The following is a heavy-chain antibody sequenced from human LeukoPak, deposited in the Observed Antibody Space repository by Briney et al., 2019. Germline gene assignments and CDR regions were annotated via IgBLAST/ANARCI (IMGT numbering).Heavy chain of an antibody. V-gene: IGHV3-66*01. CDR3: AREAAPTTLGTYYNRLLFQY. J-gene: IGHJ4*02. CDR1: GLTVRRNH. Sequence: QPGGSLRLSCAASGLTVRRNHMRWVRQAPGKGLGVVSVIYSGGSTYYADSGKGRFTISRDNSKNTVYLQMISLRAEDTAVYYCAREAAPTTLGTYYNRLLFQYWGQGTLVTVSS. D-gene: IGHD3-10*01. CDR2: IYSGGST.